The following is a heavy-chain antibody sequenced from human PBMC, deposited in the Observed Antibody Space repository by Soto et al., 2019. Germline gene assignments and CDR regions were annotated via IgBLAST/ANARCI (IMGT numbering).Heavy chain of an antibody. CDR1: SGSINNHY. CDR2: IYYTGST. Sequence: PSETLSLTCTVSSGSINNHYWSWIRQPPGKGLEWIGYIYYTGSTNYNPSLKSRVTISVDTSKNQFSLNLTSLTAADTAIYYCARSNWYSEYWGQGTLVTVSS. V-gene: IGHV4-59*11. J-gene: IGHJ4*02. D-gene: IGHD7-27*01. CDR3: ARSNWYSEY.